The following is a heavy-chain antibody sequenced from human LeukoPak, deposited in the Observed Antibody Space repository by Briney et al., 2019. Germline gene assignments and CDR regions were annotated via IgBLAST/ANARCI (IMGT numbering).Heavy chain of an antibody. CDR2: IWYDGSNK. J-gene: IGHJ4*02. V-gene: IGHV3-33*06. CDR1: GFTFSSYG. CDR3: AKGSHFYDSSGYYILDY. D-gene: IGHD3-22*01. Sequence: GGSLRLSCAASGFTFSSYGMHWVRQAPGKGLEWVAVIWYDGSNKYYADSVKGRFTISRDNSKNTLYLQMNSLRAEDTAVYYCAKGSHFYDSSGYYILDYWGQGTLVTVSS.